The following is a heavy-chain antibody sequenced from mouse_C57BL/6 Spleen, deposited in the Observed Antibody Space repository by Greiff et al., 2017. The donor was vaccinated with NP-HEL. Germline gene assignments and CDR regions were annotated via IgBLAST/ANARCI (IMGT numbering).Heavy chain of an antibody. J-gene: IGHJ2*01. CDR1: GFTFSDYY. V-gene: IGHV5-16*01. CDR2: INYDGSST. CDR3: AREGYCTYYFDY. Sequence: EVMLVESEGGLVQPGSSMKLSCTASGFTFSDYYMAWVRQVPEKGLEWVANINYDGSSTYYLDSLKSRFIISRDNAKNSLYLQMSSLKSEDTATYYCAREGYCTYYFDYWGQGTTLTVSS. D-gene: IGHD5-1*01.